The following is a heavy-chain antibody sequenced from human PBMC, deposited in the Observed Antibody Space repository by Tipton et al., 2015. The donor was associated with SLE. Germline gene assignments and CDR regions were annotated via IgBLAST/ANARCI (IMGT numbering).Heavy chain of an antibody. CDR2: IYSGGST. J-gene: IGHJ4*02. CDR3: AREYHMAFDY. Sequence: SLRLSCAASGFTVSSNYMTWVRQAPGKGLEWVSLIYSGGSTYYAGSVKGRFTISRDNSKNTLYLQMNSLRAEDTAVYYCAREYHMAFDYWGQGTLVTVSS. V-gene: IGHV3-53*01. CDR1: GFTVSSNY. D-gene: IGHD5-24*01.